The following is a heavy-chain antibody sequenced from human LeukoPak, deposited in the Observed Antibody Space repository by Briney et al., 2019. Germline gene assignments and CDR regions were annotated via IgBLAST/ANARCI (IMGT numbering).Heavy chain of an antibody. Sequence: ASVKVSCKASGGTFSSYAISWVRQAPGQGLEWMGRIIPIFDTANYAQKFQGRATITTDESTSTAYMELGSLRSEDTAVYYCARCYYDSSGYAFDIWGQGTMVTVSS. CDR2: IIPIFDTA. CDR1: GGTFSSYA. V-gene: IGHV1-69*05. CDR3: ARCYYDSSGYAFDI. D-gene: IGHD3-22*01. J-gene: IGHJ3*02.